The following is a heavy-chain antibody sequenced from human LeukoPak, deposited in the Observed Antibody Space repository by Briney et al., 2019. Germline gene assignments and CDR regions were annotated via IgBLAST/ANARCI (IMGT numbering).Heavy chain of an antibody. CDR2: IIPIFGTA. J-gene: IGHJ3*02. CDR3: ASAGWDFGVVTDDAFDI. CDR1: GGTFSSYA. D-gene: IGHD3-3*01. V-gene: IGHV1-69*13. Sequence: ASVKVSCKASGGTFSSYAISWVRQAPGQGLEWMGGIIPIFGTANYAQKFQGGVTITADESTSTAYMELSSLRSEDTAVYYCASAGWDFGVVTDDAFDIWGQGTMVTVSS.